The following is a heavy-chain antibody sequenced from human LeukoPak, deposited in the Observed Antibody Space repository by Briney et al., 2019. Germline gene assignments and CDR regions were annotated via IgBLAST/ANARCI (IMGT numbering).Heavy chain of an antibody. CDR1: GFTFSGYA. D-gene: IGHD2-21*01. CDR2: ISVSGVTR. Sequence: QPGGSLGLSCGSGFTFSGYAMTWVRQAPGKRLEWVSFISVSGVTRHYADFVEGRFAISRDTSKNTLYLQMNSLRTADTAIYYCALLGGESFASWGQGTLVTVSS. V-gene: IGHV3-23*01. CDR3: ALLGGESFAS. J-gene: IGHJ5*01.